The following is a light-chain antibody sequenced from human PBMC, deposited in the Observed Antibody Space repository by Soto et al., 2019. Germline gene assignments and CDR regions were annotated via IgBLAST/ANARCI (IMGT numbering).Light chain of an antibody. Sequence: QSVLTQPPSVSGAPGQRVTISCTGSSSNIGAGYDVHWYQQLPGTAPKLLIYGNSNRPSGVPDRFSGSKSGTSASLAITGLQAEDEAGYYCQSYDSSLSGPVVFGGGTTLTVL. CDR3: QSYDSSLSGPVV. V-gene: IGLV1-40*01. CDR2: GNS. CDR1: SSNIGAGYD. J-gene: IGLJ2*01.